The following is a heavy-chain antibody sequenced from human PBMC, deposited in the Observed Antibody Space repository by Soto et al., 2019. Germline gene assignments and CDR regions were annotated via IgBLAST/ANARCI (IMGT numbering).Heavy chain of an antibody. D-gene: IGHD2-2*01. CDR1: GFTFSSYG. CDR2: IWYDGSNK. J-gene: IGHJ6*02. V-gene: IGHV3-33*01. Sequence: GGSLRLSCAASGFTFSSYGMHWVRQAPGKGLEWVAVIWYDGSNKYYADSVKGRFTISRDNSKNTLYLQMNSLRAEDTAVYYCARDIWCCSSTSCYKPRYGMDVWGQGTTVTVSS. CDR3: ARDIWCCSSTSCYKPRYGMDV.